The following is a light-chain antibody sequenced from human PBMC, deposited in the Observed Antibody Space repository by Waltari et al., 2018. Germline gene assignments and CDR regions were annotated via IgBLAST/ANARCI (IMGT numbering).Light chain of an antibody. CDR3: QQFKSFLIT. Sequence: AIQLTQSPSSLSASVGDRVTITCRASQGINSALAWYQQKPGKAPKLLIYDASSLERWVPSRFSGSGYGTDFTLTISSLQPEDFATYYCQQFKSFLITFGQGTRLEIK. V-gene: IGKV1-13*02. CDR1: QGINSA. J-gene: IGKJ5*01. CDR2: DAS.